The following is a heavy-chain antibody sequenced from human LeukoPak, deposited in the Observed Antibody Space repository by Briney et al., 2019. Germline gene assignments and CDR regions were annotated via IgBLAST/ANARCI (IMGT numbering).Heavy chain of an antibody. Sequence: GGSLRLSCAASGLTVSSNCMSWVCQAPGKGLEWVSYISSSGGTIYYADSVKGRFTISRDNAKNSLYLQMNSLRAEDAAVYYCASMVRGVIARGHYYYYMDVWGKGTTVTVSS. CDR2: ISSSGGTI. CDR3: ASMVRGVIARGHYYYYMDV. J-gene: IGHJ6*03. D-gene: IGHD3-10*01. V-gene: IGHV3-11*04. CDR1: GLTVSSNC.